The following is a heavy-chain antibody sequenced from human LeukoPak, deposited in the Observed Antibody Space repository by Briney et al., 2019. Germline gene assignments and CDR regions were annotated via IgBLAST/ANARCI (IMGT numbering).Heavy chain of an antibody. CDR2: IYHSGST. D-gene: IGHD3-10*01. V-gene: IGHV4-38-2*01. CDR1: GYSISSGYY. J-gene: IGHJ5*02. Sequence: PSETLSLTCAVSGYSISSGYYWGWIRQPPGQGLEWIGSIYHSGSTYYNPSLKSRVTISVDTSKNQFSLKLSSVTAADTAVYYCARATNYYGSGTYRFDPWGQGTLVTVSS. CDR3: ARATNYYGSGTYRFDP.